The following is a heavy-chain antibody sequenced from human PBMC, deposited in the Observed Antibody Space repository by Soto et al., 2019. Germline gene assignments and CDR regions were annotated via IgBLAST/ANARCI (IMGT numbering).Heavy chain of an antibody. J-gene: IGHJ4*02. D-gene: IGHD6-19*01. Sequence: GGSLRLSCAASGFTFSSYAMHWVRQAPGKGLEWVAVISYDGNNKYYADSVKGRFTISRDNSKNTLYLQMNSLRAEDTAVYYCARDVSRGIAVAGSRYWGQGTLVTVSS. CDR3: ARDVSRGIAVAGSRY. V-gene: IGHV3-30-3*01. CDR1: GFTFSSYA. CDR2: ISYDGNNK.